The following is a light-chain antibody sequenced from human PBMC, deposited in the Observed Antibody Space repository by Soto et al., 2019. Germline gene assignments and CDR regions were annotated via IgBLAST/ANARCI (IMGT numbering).Light chain of an antibody. J-gene: IGKJ1*01. CDR3: QQYQTYSRT. Sequence: DIQMTQSPSTVSASVGDRITITCRASQSINTWLAWYRQRPGEAPQLLIYDGSNLAIGVPSRFSGSGSGTDFTLSISSQQPDDFATFYCQQYQTYSRTFGQGTKVEVK. CDR1: QSINTW. CDR2: DGS. V-gene: IGKV1-5*01.